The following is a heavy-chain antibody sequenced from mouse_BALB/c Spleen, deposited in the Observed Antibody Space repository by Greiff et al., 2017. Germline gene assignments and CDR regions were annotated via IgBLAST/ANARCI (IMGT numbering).Heavy chain of an antibody. J-gene: IGHJ2*01. CDR3: ATYTSGFDY. CDR1: GYTFTDYA. CDR2: ISTYYGDA. Sequence: QVQLQQSGAELVRPGVSVKISCKGSGYTFTDYAMHWVKQSHAKSLEWIGVISTYYGDASYNQKFKGKATMTVDKSSSTAYMELARLTSEASAIYYCATYTSGFDYWGQGTTLTVSS. V-gene: IGHV1S137*01. D-gene: IGHD1-1*01.